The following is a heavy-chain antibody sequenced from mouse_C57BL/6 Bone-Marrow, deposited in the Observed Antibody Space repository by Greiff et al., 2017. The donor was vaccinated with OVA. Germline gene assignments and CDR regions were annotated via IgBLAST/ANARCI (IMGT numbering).Heavy chain of an antibody. CDR2: IYPRSGNT. Sequence: QVQLQQSGAELARPGASVKLSCKASGYTFTSYGISWVKQRTGQGLEWIGEIYPRSGNTYYNEKFKGKATLTADKSSSTAYMELRSLTSEDSAVYFCARGGRSYPGWFAYWGQGTLVTVSA. V-gene: IGHV1-81*01. CDR3: ARGGRSYPGWFAY. J-gene: IGHJ3*01. CDR1: GYTFTSYG. D-gene: IGHD1-1*01.